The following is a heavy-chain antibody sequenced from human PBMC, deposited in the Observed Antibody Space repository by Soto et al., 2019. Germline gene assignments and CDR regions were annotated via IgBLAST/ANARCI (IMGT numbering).Heavy chain of an antibody. CDR1: GYTFTGNY. V-gene: IGHV1-2*04. Sequence: ASVKVSCKASGYTFTGNYMHWVRQAPGQGLEWMGWINPNSGGTNYAQKFQGWVTMTRDTSISTAYMELSRLRSDDTAVYYCARVGGLDCSGGSCYSSPYYYYGMDVWGQGTTVTSP. D-gene: IGHD2-15*01. J-gene: IGHJ6*02. CDR2: INPNSGGT. CDR3: ARVGGLDCSGGSCYSSPYYYYGMDV.